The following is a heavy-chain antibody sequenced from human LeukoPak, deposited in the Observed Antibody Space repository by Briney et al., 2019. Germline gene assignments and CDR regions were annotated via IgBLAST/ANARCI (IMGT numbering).Heavy chain of an antibody. CDR1: GYTFTGYY. D-gene: IGHD4-23*01. J-gene: IGHJ6*02. Sequence: ASVKVSCKASGYTFTGYYMHWVRQAPGQGLEWMGWINPNSGGTNYAQKFQGRVTMTRDTSISTAYLQWSSLKASDTAMYYCARQTSTVVTPGYYYGMDVWGQGTTVTVSS. CDR2: INPNSGGT. V-gene: IGHV1-2*02. CDR3: ARQTSTVVTPGYYYGMDV.